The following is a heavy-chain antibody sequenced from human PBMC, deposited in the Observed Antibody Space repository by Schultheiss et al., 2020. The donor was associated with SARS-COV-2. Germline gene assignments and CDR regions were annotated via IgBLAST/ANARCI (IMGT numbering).Heavy chain of an antibody. CDR3: AKDPYYDILTGYSY. CDR2: IYNSGST. D-gene: IGHD3-9*01. J-gene: IGHJ4*02. CDR1: GGSISSYY. V-gene: IGHV4-59*01. Sequence: SETLSLTCIVSGGSISSYYWSWIRQSPGKGLEWIGYIYNSGSTNYNPSLKSRVTISVDTSNNQFSLKLSSVTAADTAVYYCAKDPYYDILTGYSYWGQGTLVTVSS.